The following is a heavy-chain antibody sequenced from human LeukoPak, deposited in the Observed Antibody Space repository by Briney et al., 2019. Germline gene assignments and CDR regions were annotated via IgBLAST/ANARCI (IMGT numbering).Heavy chain of an antibody. CDR3: ARNVYGSGSHPFDY. J-gene: IGHJ4*02. V-gene: IGHV4-39*07. D-gene: IGHD3-10*01. CDR1: GGSISSSSYY. CDR2: IYYSGST. Sequence: SETLSLTCTVSGGSISSSSYYWGWIRQPPGKGLEWIGSIYYSGSTYYNPSLKSRVTISVDTSKNQFSLKLNSVTAADTAVYYYARNVYGSGSHPFDYWGQGALVTVSS.